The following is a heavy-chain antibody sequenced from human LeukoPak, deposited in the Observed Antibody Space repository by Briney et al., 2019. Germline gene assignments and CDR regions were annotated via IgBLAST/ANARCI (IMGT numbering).Heavy chain of an antibody. CDR3: GKTTVGYSSGQKPAWPVDF. CDR2: IFGSGGSP. Sequence: GGSLRLSCEASGFTFGSHSMYWVRQAPGKGLEWVAGIFGSGGSPHYADSVKGRFTISRDNPRNTVYLQINSLRDDDTAVYYCGKTTVGYSSGQKPAWPVDFWGQGTLVTVSS. CDR1: GFTFGSHS. V-gene: IGHV3-23*01. J-gene: IGHJ4*02. D-gene: IGHD5-18*01.